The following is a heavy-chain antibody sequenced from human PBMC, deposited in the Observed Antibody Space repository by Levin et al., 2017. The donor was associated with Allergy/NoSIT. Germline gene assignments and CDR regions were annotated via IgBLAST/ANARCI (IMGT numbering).Heavy chain of an antibody. CDR2: SNPHSGGT. CDR3: ATTVVPNFYYYYVDV. J-gene: IGHJ6*03. D-gene: IGHD1-26*01. CDR1: GFSVSGYY. V-gene: IGHV1-2*06. Sequence: GESLKISCKASGFSVSGYYMHWVRQAPGQGLEWMGRSNPHSGGTNYAQKFRDRVTMTRDASRSTAYMELRRLTSDDTAMYYCATTVVPNFYYYYVDVWGEGTTVTVSS.